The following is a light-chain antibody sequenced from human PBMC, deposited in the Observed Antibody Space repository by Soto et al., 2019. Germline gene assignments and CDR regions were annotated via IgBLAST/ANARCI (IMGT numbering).Light chain of an antibody. CDR2: SAS. Sequence: DIQMTQSPPALSASVGDRVTMTCRASRSISRYLSWYQQKPGKAPNLLIFSASTLHTGVPSRFSGSGSGTDFTLTITDVQADDFAIYYCKQSYTTQWTFGQGTKLEIK. CDR3: KQSYTTQWT. V-gene: IGKV1-39*01. J-gene: IGKJ1*01. CDR1: RSISRY.